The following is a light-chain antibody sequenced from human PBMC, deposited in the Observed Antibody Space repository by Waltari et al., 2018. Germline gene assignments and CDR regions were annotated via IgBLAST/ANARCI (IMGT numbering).Light chain of an antibody. Sequence: QSALTQPASVSGSPGQSTTISCTGTSSDIGSYNHVSWPQHPPGKAPKLLLHGVNNRPSGVSNRFSGSKSGNTASLTISGLQAEDEADYYCSSYAGRDTYVVFGGGTKLTVL. CDR3: SSYAGRDTYVV. CDR2: GVN. J-gene: IGLJ2*01. V-gene: IGLV2-23*02. CDR1: SSDIGSYNH.